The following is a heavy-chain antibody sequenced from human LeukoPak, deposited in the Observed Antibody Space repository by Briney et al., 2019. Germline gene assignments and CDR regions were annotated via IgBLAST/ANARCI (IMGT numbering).Heavy chain of an antibody. J-gene: IGHJ5*02. Sequence: GASVKVSCKASGDTFTSYDINWVRQAPGEGLEWMAWMTPNSGNTGYAQKFQGRVTMTRTTSLSTAYMELSSLRSEDTAVYYCARGVGGGYNSWGQGTLVTVSS. CDR2: MTPNSGNT. CDR1: GDTFTSYD. V-gene: IGHV1-8*01. D-gene: IGHD5-12*01. CDR3: ARGVGGGYNS.